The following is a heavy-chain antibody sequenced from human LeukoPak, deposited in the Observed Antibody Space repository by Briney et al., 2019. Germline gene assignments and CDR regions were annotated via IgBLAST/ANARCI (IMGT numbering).Heavy chain of an antibody. CDR3: ARHANPTRIYCSSTSCYARDAYCSGGSCYSVPDAFDI. J-gene: IGHJ3*02. Sequence: ASVKVSCKASGYTFTGYYLHWVRQAPGQGLEWMGWINPNSGGRNYARKFQGRVTMTSDKSISTAYLQWSSLKASDTAMYYCARHANPTRIYCSSTSCYARDAYCSGGSCYSVPDAFDIWGQGTMVTVSS. V-gene: IGHV1-2*02. CDR2: INPNSGGR. CDR1: GYTFTGYY. D-gene: IGHD2-2*01.